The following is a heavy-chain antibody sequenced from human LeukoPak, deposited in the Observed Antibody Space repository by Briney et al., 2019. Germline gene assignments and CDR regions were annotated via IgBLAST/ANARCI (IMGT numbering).Heavy chain of an antibody. CDR2: IYSRGST. D-gene: IGHD1-26*01. V-gene: IGHV4-39*07. CDR1: DDSISSSRYF. Sequence: PSETLSLTCTVSDDSISSSRYFWGWLRQPPGKGLEWIGSIYSRGSTYYNPSLKSRVTISVDTSKNQFSLKLSSVTAADTAVYYCARVSSGSYYFDYWGQGTLVTVSS. J-gene: IGHJ4*02. CDR3: ARVSSGSYYFDY.